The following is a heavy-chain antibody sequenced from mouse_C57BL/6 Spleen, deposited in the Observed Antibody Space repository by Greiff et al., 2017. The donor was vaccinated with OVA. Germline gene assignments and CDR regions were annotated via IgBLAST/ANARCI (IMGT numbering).Heavy chain of an antibody. CDR3: ARDPNFSYGRGYFDV. V-gene: IGHV1-72*01. CDR2: IDPTSGGT. J-gene: IGHJ1*03. CDR1: GYTFTSYW. Sequence: QVQLQQPGAELVKPGASVKLSCKASGYTFTSYWMHWVKQRPGRGLEWIGRIDPTSGGTKYTEKFQSKATLTVDKPSSTAYRQLSSLTSEDSAVYYGARDPNFSYGRGYFDVGGTGTTVTVSS. D-gene: IGHD2-1*01.